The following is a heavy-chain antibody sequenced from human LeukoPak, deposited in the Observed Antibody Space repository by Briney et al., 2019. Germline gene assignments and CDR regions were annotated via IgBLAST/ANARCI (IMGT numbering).Heavy chain of an antibody. CDR1: GFTFSSYE. Sequence: PGGSLTLSCAASGFTFSSYEMNWVRQAPGKGLEWVSYISSSGSTIYYADSVKGRFTISRDNAKNSLYLQMNSLRAEDTAVYYCARDGWFLDPWDYYYYYMDGWGKGTTVTVSS. V-gene: IGHV3-48*03. J-gene: IGHJ6*03. D-gene: IGHD3/OR15-3a*01. CDR2: ISSSGSTI. CDR3: ARDGWFLDPWDYYYYYMDG.